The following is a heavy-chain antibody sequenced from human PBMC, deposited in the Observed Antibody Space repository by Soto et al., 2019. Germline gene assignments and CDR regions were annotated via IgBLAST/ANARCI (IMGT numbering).Heavy chain of an antibody. CDR3: ARYYYGWASPDY. CDR2: IYYSGGT. D-gene: IGHD3-10*01. Sequence: PSETLSLTCTVSGCSISSYYWSWIRQPPGKGLEWIGYIYYSGGTNYNPSLKSRVTISVDTSKNQFSLKLSSVTAADTAVYYCARYYYGWASPDYWGQGTLVTVSS. V-gene: IGHV4-59*01. CDR1: GCSISSYY. J-gene: IGHJ4*02.